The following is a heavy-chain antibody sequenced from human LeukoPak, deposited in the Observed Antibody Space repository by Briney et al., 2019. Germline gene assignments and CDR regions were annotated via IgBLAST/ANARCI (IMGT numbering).Heavy chain of an antibody. CDR3: ARDLNSNSVAFDI. J-gene: IGHJ3*02. V-gene: IGHV4-39*02. CDR1: GGSISGSSSY. D-gene: IGHD4-23*01. CDR2: IYYSGST. Sequence: SETLSLTCTVSGGSISGSSSYWGWIRQPPGKGLEWIATIYYSGSTYYNPSLKSRVTISVDTSKNQFSLRLSSVTAADTAVYYCARDLNSNSVAFDIWGQGTMVTVSS.